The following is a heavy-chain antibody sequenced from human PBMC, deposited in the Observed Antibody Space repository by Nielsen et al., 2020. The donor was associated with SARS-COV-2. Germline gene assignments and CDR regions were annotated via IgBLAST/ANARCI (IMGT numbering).Heavy chain of an antibody. CDR1: GFTFSDYY. D-gene: IGHD3-22*01. V-gene: IGHV3-11*03. CDR2: ISSSSSYT. CDR3: ARSFHYDSSGA. J-gene: IGHJ5*02. Sequence: LSLTCAASGFTFSDYYMSWIRQAPGKGLEWVSYISSSSSYTNYADSVKGRFTISRDNAKNSLYLQMNSLRAEDTAVYYCARSFHYDSSGAWGQGTLVTVSS.